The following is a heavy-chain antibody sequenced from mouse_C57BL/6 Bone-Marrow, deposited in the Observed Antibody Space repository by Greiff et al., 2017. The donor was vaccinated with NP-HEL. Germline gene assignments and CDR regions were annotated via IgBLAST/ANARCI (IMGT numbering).Heavy chain of an antibody. J-gene: IGHJ3*01. CDR2: IHPNSGST. D-gene: IGHD1-1*01. V-gene: IGHV1-64*01. Sequence: QVQLQQPGAELVKPGASVKLSCKASGYTFTSYWMHWVKQRPGQGLEWIGMIHPNSGSTNYNEKFKSKATLTVDKSSSTAYMQLSSLTSEDSAVDDWAREGVYDCGSAFAYWGQGTPVTVSA. CDR1: GYTFTSYW. CDR3: AREGVYDCGSAFAY.